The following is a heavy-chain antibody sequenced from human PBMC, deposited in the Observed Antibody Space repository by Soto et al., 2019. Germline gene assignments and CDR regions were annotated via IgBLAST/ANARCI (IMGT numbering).Heavy chain of an antibody. J-gene: IGHJ4*02. CDR2: IYYSGST. V-gene: IGHV4-61*01. CDR1: GGSISSTISSYY. CDR3: AGDSSGYLQFDY. Sequence: PSETLSLTCTVSGGSISSTISSYYWSWIRQPPGKGLEWIGYIYYSGSTNYNPSLKSRVTISVDTSKNQFSLKLNSVTAADTAVYYCAGDSSGYLQFDYWGQGTLVPVSS. D-gene: IGHD3-22*01.